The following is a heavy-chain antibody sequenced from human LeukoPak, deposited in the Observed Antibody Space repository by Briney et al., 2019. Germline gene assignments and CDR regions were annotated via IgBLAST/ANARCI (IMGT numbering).Heavy chain of an antibody. D-gene: IGHD3-16*01. V-gene: IGHV4-39*01. CDR1: GGSVSSSNYH. Sequence: SETLSLTCTVSGGSVSSSNYHWAWIRQSPGMGREWIGTLFSTGITSQTPDASLRSRVTLSVDTSRNQFSLELRSLTAADTAVYYCARRPFGRMDVWGKGTTVTVSS. J-gene: IGHJ6*03. CDR2: LFSTGIT. CDR3: ARRPFGRMDV.